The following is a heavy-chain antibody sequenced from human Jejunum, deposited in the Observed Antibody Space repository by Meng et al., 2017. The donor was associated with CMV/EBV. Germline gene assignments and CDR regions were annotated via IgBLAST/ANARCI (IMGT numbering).Heavy chain of an antibody. CDR3: TRESGYLI. V-gene: IGHV3-23*03. J-gene: IGHJ6*02. CDR1: GFAFSSYA. D-gene: IGHD5-12*01. Sequence: RLACAGAGFAFSSYAIGWVRQAPGKGPEWVSFVFGGGSSTYYADSVKGRFTISKDDSKNTLYLQMNSLRVEDTAVYYCTRESGYLIWGQGTTVTVSS. CDR2: VFGGGSST.